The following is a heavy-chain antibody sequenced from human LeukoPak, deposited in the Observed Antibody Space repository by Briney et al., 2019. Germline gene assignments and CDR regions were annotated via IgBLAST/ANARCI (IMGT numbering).Heavy chain of an antibody. CDR3: ARVTGYMIEDYFDY. Sequence: SETLSLTCTVSGGSISSGSYYWSWIRQPAGKGLEWIGRIYTSGSTNYNPSLKSRVTISVDTSKNQFSLKLRSVTAADTAVYYCARVTGYMIEDYFDYWGQGILVTVSS. D-gene: IGHD3-9*01. CDR1: GGSISSGSYY. V-gene: IGHV4-61*02. J-gene: IGHJ4*02. CDR2: IYTSGST.